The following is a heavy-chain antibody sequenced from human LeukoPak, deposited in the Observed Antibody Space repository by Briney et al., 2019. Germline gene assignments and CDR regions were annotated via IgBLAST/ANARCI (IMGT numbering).Heavy chain of an antibody. D-gene: IGHD2-15*01. J-gene: IGHJ4*02. CDR1: GGTFSSYA. Sequence: GASVKVSCKASGGTFSSYAISWVRQAPGQGFEWMGGIIPIFGTANYAQKFQGRVTISADESTSTAYMELSSLRSEDTAVYYCARGECSGGSCYVYFDYWGQGTLVTVSS. V-gene: IGHV1-69*13. CDR3: ARGECSGGSCYVYFDY. CDR2: IIPIFGTA.